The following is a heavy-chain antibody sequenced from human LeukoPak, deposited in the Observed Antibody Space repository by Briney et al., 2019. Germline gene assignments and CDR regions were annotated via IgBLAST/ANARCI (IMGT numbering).Heavy chain of an antibody. V-gene: IGHV3-30*02. D-gene: IGHD2-15*01. Sequence: GGSLRLSCAASGFTFSSYGMHWVRQAPGKGLEWVAFIRYDGSNKYYADSVKGRFTISRDNSKNTLYLQMNSLRAEDTAVYYCAKDETIGSSYGGYYFDYWGQGTLVTVSS. CDR1: GFTFSSYG. CDR3: AKDETIGSSYGGYYFDY. J-gene: IGHJ4*02. CDR2: IRYDGSNK.